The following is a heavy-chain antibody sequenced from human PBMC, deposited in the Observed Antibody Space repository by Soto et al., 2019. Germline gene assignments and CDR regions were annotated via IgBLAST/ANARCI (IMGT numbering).Heavy chain of an antibody. V-gene: IGHV3-30-3*01. D-gene: IGHD3-3*01. Sequence: VLLVESGGGVVQPGRSLRLSCAASEFTFSTYPLHWVRQAPGKGLEWVAVISYDETNKYYADSVKGRFTISRDNSKNPLYLQMNSLRADDTAVYYCARGASDFWGGYPEIHYFDSWGQGTLVTVSS. CDR3: ARGASDFWGGYPEIHYFDS. CDR1: EFTFSTYP. CDR2: ISYDETNK. J-gene: IGHJ4*02.